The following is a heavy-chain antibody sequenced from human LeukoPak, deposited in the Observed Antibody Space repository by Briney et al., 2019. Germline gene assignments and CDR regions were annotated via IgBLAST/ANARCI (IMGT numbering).Heavy chain of an antibody. CDR1: GFTFSSYA. CDR3: ARDVQEVGGSGTSRRFAFDI. V-gene: IGHV3-30*14. D-gene: IGHD3-10*01. CDR2: ISYDGSNK. Sequence: PGRSLRLSCAASGFTFSSYAMHWVRQAPGKGLEWVAVISYDGSNKYYADSVKGRFTISRDNSKNTLYLQMNSLRAEDTAVYYCARDVQEVGGSGTSRRFAFDIWGQGTMVTVSS. J-gene: IGHJ3*02.